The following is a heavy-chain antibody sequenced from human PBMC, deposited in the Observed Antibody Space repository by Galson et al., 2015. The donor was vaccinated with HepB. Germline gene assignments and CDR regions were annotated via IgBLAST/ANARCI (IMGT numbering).Heavy chain of an antibody. CDR1: GFTFSDYY. D-gene: IGHD7-27*01. CDR3: AGQNGDDAFDI. CDR2: ISSSSSYT. Sequence: SLRLSCAASGFTFSDYYMSWPRQAPRKGLEWVSYISSSSSYTSYADSVKGRFTISRDNAKNSLYLQMNSLRAEDTAVYYCAGQNGDDAFDIWGQGTMITVSS. J-gene: IGHJ3*02. V-gene: IGHV3-11*06.